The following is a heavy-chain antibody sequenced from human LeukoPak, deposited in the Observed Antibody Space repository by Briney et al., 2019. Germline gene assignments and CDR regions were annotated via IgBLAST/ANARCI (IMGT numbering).Heavy chain of an antibody. CDR3: ARHGDYGGSFDY. CDR2: IKQDGSEK. J-gene: IGHJ4*02. D-gene: IGHD4-23*01. V-gene: IGHV3-7*03. Sequence: GGSLRLSCAASGFTFISYWMSWVRQAPGKGLEWVANIKQDGSEKYYVDSVKGRFTISRDNAKNSLYLQMNSLRAEDTAMYYCARHGDYGGSFDYWGQGTLVTVSS. CDR1: GFTFISYW.